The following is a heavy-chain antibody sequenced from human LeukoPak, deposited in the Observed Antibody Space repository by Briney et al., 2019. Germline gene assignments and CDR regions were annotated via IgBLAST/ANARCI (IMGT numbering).Heavy chain of an antibody. D-gene: IGHD6-19*01. CDR1: GFTVSSNY. V-gene: IGHV3-53*01. Sequence: GGSLRLSCATSGFTVSSNYMTWVRQAPGKGLEWVSVIYSGGGTRYADSVMGRFTISRDNSKNTLYLQMNSLRADDTAVYYCAKAPVGYISGWYDYWGRGTLVSVSS. J-gene: IGHJ4*02. CDR3: AKAPVGYISGWYDY. CDR2: IYSGGGT.